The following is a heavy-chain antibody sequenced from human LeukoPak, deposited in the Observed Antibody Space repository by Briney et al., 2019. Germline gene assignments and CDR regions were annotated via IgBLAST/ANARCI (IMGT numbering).Heavy chain of an antibody. J-gene: IGHJ4*02. CDR3: ARGRHRAGSRWYGVFFDY. Sequence: SQTLSLTCTVSGDSMTSGDYFWGWIRQPPGKGLEWIRHISYSGNTYYSPSLKSPAAISVDTSKNQFSLQLRSVASADTAVYFCARGRHRAGSRWYGVFFDYWGQGTLVTLSS. CDR2: ISYSGNT. V-gene: IGHV4-30-4*08. CDR1: GDSMTSGDYF. D-gene: IGHD6-13*01.